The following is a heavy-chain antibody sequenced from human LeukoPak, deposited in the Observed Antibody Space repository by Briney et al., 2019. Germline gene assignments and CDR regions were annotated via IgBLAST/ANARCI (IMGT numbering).Heavy chain of an antibody. V-gene: IGHV3-7*03. CDR1: GFIVGSCW. J-gene: IGHJ4*02. CDR3: ARGVTSAWYLRYYFEY. Sequence: GASLRLSWAAAGFIVGSCWAGWASQVPGKWREWVANIKQDGSETYYVDCVEGRFTISRDNAKNSLFLQMNSLRADDTALYYCARGVTSAWYLRYYFEYWGQGILVTVSS. CDR2: IKQDGSET. D-gene: IGHD6-13*01.